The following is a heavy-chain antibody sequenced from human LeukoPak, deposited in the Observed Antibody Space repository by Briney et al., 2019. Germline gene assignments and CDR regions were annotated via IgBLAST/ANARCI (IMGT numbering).Heavy chain of an antibody. Sequence: GASVTVSCTASAGTFSTYVISWVRQAPGQGLEWMGLIIPIFGTTNYAQTFQGRVTITADESTSTAYMELSSLRSDDTAVYYCATDQDIVSIPAALDVWGQGTTVTVSS. CDR1: AGTFSTYV. CDR2: IIPIFGTT. V-gene: IGHV1-69*13. CDR3: ATDQDIVSIPAALDV. D-gene: IGHD2-2*01. J-gene: IGHJ6*02.